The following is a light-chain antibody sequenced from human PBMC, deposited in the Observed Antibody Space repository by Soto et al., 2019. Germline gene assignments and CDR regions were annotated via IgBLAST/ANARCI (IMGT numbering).Light chain of an antibody. CDR1: SSDIGRNY. CDR3: GTWDSSLTTYV. Sequence: QCVLTQPASVSAAPGQKVTISCFGSSSDIGRNYVSWYQHLPGTAPKLLIYENNKRPSGIPDRLSGSKSGSSATLGITGLQTGDEADYYCGTWDSSLTTYVFGPGTKVTVL. CDR2: ENN. V-gene: IGLV1-51*02. J-gene: IGLJ1*01.